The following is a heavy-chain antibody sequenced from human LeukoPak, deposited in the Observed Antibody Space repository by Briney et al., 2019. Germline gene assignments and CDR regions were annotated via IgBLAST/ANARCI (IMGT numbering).Heavy chain of an antibody. V-gene: IGHV1-69*04. D-gene: IGHD3-22*01. CDR3: ARYYDSSGDDLTIDY. CDR1: GGTFSSYA. CDR2: IIPILSIA. J-gene: IGHJ4*02. Sequence: SVKVSCKASGGTFSSYAISWVRQAPGQGLEWMGRIIPILSIANYAQKFQGRVTITADKSTSTAYMELSSLRSEDTAVYYCARYYDSSGDDLTIDYWGQGTLVTVSS.